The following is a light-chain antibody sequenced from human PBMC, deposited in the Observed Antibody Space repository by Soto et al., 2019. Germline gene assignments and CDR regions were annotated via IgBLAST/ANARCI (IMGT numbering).Light chain of an antibody. CDR3: TSFTSSSTWV. CDR1: NSDVGGYNY. Sequence: QSVLTQPASVSGSPGQSITISCTGTNSDVGGYNYVSWFQQHPGKAPKLKIYEVSNRPSGVSNRFSGSKSGYTASLTISELQAEDEADYYCTSFTSSSTWVFGGGTKLTVL. CDR2: EVS. J-gene: IGLJ3*02. V-gene: IGLV2-14*03.